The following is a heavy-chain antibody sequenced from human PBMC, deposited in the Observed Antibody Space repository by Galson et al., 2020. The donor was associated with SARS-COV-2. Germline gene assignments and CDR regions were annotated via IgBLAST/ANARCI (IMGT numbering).Heavy chain of an antibody. J-gene: IGHJ1*01. Sequence: SQTLSLTCAVSGGSISSSSYYWGWIRQPPGKGLEWIGSIYYSGSTYYNPSLKSRVTISVDTSKNQFSLKLSSVTAADTAVYYCATPPGGAEYFQHWGQGTLVTVSS. CDR1: GGSISSSSYY. V-gene: IGHV4-39*01. CDR3: ATPPGGAEYFQH. D-gene: IGHD3-10*01. CDR2: IYYSGST.